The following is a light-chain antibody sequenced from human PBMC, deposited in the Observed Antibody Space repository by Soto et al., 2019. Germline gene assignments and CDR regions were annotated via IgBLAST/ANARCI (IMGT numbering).Light chain of an antibody. V-gene: IGKV3-15*01. CDR3: QQYNNWPGT. Sequence: EILMTQSPATLSVSPGERATLSCRASQSVSSNLAWYQQKPGQAPRLLVYGASTRATGMPARFSGSGSGTEFTLTISPLQSEDFAIYYCQQYNNWPGTFGQGT. CDR2: GAS. J-gene: IGKJ1*01. CDR1: QSVSSN.